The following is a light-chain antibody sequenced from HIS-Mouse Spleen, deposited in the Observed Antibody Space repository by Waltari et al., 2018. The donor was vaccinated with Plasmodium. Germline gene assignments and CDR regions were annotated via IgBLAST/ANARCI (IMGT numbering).Light chain of an antibody. CDR1: VLAKNY. J-gene: IGLJ2*01. CDR3: YSAADNNLV. CDR2: KAS. Sequence: SYELTQPSSVSVSPGQTARSTCAGDVLAKNYDRWFQQKPGQAPVLVIYKASERPSGIPGRFSGSSSGTTVTLTISGAQVEDEADYYCYSAADNNLVFGGGTKLTVL. V-gene: IGLV3-27*01.